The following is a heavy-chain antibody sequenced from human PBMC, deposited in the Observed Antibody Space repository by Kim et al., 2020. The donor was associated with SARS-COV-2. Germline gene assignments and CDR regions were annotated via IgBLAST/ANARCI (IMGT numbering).Heavy chain of an antibody. D-gene: IGHD3-9*01. V-gene: IGHV3-23*01. CDR1: GFTFTPFA. CDR2: FSGSGGRT. J-gene: IGHJ4*02. CDR3: AKGNVAVRTGNSFDH. Sequence: GGSLRLSCAASGFTFTPFAMNWVRQAPGKGLEWVSGFSGSGGRTYYADSVKGRFTISRDNSKNTLYLQMNSLRAEDTATYYCAKGNVAVRTGNSFDHWGQGTLVTVSS.